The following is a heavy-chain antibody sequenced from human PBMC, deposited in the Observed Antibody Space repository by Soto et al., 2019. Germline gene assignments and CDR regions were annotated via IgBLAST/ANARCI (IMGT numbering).Heavy chain of an antibody. CDR3: ARGYYGSGRQYYYYMDV. CDR2: IYYSGST. CDR1: GASISSYY. Sequence: SETLSLTCTVSGASISSYYWSWIRQPPGKGLEWIGYIYYSGSTNYNPSLKSRVTISVDTSKNQFSLKLSSVTAADTAVYYCARGYYGSGRQYYYYMDVWGKGTTVTVSS. D-gene: IGHD3-10*01. V-gene: IGHV4-59*01. J-gene: IGHJ6*03.